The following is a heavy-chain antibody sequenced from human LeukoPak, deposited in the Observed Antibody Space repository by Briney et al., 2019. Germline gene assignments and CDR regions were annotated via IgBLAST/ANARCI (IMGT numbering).Heavy chain of an antibody. CDR1: GGSISSSSYY. J-gene: IGHJ3*02. CDR2: IYYSGST. Sequence: SETLSLTCTVSGGSISSSSYYWGWIRQPPGKGLEWIGSIYYSGSTYYNPSLKSRVTISVDTSKNQFSLKLSSVTAADTAVYYCARGYQLRPLDIWGQGTMVTVSS. CDR3: ARGYQLRPLDI. V-gene: IGHV4-39*07. D-gene: IGHD2-2*01.